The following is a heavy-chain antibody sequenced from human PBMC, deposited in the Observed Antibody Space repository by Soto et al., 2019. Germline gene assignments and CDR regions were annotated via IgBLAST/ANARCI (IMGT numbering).Heavy chain of an antibody. V-gene: IGHV4-39*01. CDR1: GGSISSSSFS. CDR3: ARQGYDILTGTERLDY. Sequence: SDTLSLTGTVSGGSISSSSFSWGWIRQPPGKGLEWIGSIYYSGSTYYNPSLKSRVTISVDTSKNQFSLKLSSVTAADTAVYYCARQGYDILTGTERLDYWGQGTLVTVS. J-gene: IGHJ4*02. CDR2: IYYSGST. D-gene: IGHD3-9*01.